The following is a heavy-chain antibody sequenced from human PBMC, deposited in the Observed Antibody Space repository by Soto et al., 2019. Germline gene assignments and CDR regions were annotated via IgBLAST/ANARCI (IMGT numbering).Heavy chain of an antibody. D-gene: IGHD5-18*01. V-gene: IGHV4-61*08. J-gene: IGHJ5*02. CDR3: ARIPVDTSMIYWLDP. CDR2: IYYSGNT. CDR1: GGSVGSGDYY. Sequence: QVQLQESGPGLVKPSATLSLTCTVSGGSVGSGDYYWSWIRQPPGKGLEWIGYIYYSGNTNYNPSLKSRVIISVDTSTNPFSQKRTSVTAADTAGYYCARIPVDTSMIYWLDPWGQGTLVTASS.